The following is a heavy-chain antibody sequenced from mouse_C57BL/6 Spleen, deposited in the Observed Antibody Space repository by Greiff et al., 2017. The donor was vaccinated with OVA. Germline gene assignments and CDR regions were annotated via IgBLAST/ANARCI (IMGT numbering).Heavy chain of an antibody. CDR2: IDPSDSYT. Sequence: VQLQQPGAELVKPGASVKLSCKASGYTFTSYWMQWVKQRPGQGLEWIGEIDPSDSYTNYNQKFKGKATLTVDTSSSTAYMQLSSLTSEDSAVYYCARSGNYGYYAMDYWGQGTSVTVSS. CDR1: GYTFTSYW. CDR3: ARSGNYGYYAMDY. D-gene: IGHD2-1*01. J-gene: IGHJ4*01. V-gene: IGHV1-50*01.